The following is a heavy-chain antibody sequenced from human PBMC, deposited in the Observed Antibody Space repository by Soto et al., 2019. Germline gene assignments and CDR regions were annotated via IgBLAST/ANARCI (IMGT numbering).Heavy chain of an antibody. CDR3: AKDQGSSWYEIDY. Sequence: GGSLRLSCASSGFTFSSYAMSWVRQAPGKGLEWVSTISGSGGSTYYADSVKGRFTISRDNSKNTLYLQMNSLRAEDTAVYYCAKDQGSSWYEIDYWGQGNLVTVS. J-gene: IGHJ4*02. CDR2: ISGSGGST. D-gene: IGHD6-13*01. CDR1: GFTFSSYA. V-gene: IGHV3-23*01.